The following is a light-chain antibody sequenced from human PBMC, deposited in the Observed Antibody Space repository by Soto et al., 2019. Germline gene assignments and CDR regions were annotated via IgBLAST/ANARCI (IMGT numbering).Light chain of an antibody. CDR3: QQRSNWPLT. V-gene: IGKV3-11*01. J-gene: IGKJ5*01. CDR1: QSVGSS. Sequence: EIVFTQSQATLSFSPGERATLSFRASQSVGSSLAWYQQRPGQAPRLLIYDAFIRATGIPARFSGSESGTDFTLTISSLEPEDFAVYYCQQRSNWPLTFGQGTRLEI. CDR2: DAF.